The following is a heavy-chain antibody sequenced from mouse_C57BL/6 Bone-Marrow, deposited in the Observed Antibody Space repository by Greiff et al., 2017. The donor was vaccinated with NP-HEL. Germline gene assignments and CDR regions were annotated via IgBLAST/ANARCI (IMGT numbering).Heavy chain of an antibody. D-gene: IGHD2-5*01. CDR3: ARHSYSNYVGFDY. V-gene: IGHV5-12*01. CDR2: ISNGGGST. CDR1: GFTFSDYY. Sequence: EVQGVESGGGLVQPGGSLKLSCAASGFTFSDYYMYWVRQTPEKRLEWVAYISNGGGSTYYPDTVKGRFTISRDNAKNTLYLQMSRLKSEDTAMYYCARHSYSNYVGFDYWGQGTTLTVSS. J-gene: IGHJ2*01.